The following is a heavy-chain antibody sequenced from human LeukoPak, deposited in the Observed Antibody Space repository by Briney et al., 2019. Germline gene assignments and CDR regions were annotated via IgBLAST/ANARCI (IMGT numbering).Heavy chain of an antibody. Sequence: PGGSLRLSCAASGFTFNTYWMNWVRQAPGERLEWVASMNQDGSEKYYVDSVKGRFTISRDNAKNSLYLQMDSLRAEDTAAYYCARDQGNGCFDPWGQGSLVTVSS. J-gene: IGHJ5*02. CDR1: GFTFNTYW. CDR3: ARDQGNGCFDP. V-gene: IGHV3-7*01. D-gene: IGHD1-1*01. CDR2: MNQDGSEK.